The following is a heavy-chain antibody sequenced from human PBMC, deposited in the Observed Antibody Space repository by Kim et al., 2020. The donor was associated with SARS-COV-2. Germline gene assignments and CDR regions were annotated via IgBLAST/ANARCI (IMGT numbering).Heavy chain of an antibody. D-gene: IGHD1-26*01. CDR3: ARARGGSYYYGMDV. Sequence: DAVKRRFTISRENSKDTLYLQMNSLRAEDTAVYYCARARGGSYYYGMDVWGQGTTVTVSS. V-gene: IGHV3-30*01. J-gene: IGHJ6*02.